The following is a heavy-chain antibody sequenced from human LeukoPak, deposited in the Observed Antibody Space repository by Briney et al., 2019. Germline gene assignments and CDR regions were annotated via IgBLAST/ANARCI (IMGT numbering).Heavy chain of an antibody. CDR2: INHSGST. Sequence: PSETLSLTCAVYGGSFSGYYWSWIRQPPGKGLEWIGEINHSGSTNYNPSLKSRVTISVDTSKNQFSLKLSSVTAADTAVYYCARGLGEDILTGHYCYYYMDVWGKGTTVTVSS. D-gene: IGHD3-9*01. CDR1: GGSFSGYY. CDR3: ARGLGEDILTGHYCYYYMDV. V-gene: IGHV4-34*01. J-gene: IGHJ6*03.